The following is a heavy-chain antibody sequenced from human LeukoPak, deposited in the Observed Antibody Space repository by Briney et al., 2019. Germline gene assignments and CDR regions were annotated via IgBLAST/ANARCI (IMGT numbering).Heavy chain of an antibody. Sequence: PGGSLRLSCAASGFTFSSYSMNWVRQAPGKGLEWVSFISSSSSYIYYADSVKGRFTISRDNAKNSLYLQMNSLRAEDTAVYYCARDPLPTHTSTTSATRLSSCAWGQGTMVTVSS. CDR1: GFTFSSYS. CDR3: ARDPLPTHTSTTSATRLSSCA. V-gene: IGHV3-21*01. D-gene: IGHD4-17*01. CDR2: ISSSSSYI. J-gene: IGHJ3*01.